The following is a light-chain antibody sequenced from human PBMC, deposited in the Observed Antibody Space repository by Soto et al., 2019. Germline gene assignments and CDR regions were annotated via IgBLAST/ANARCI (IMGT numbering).Light chain of an antibody. CDR1: QSVSSN. Sequence: EIVMTQSPATLSVSPGERATLSCRASQSVSSNLAWYQQKPGQAPRLLFYGASTRASGIPARFSGSGSGTVFTLTISSLQSEDFAVYYCQQYNDLHPLTFGQGTKVEMK. V-gene: IGKV3-15*01. J-gene: IGKJ1*01. CDR3: QQYNDLHPLT. CDR2: GAS.